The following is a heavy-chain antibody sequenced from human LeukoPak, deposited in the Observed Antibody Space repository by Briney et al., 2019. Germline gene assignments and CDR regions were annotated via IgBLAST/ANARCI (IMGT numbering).Heavy chain of an antibody. CDR1: GGSISSSSYY. CDR2: IYYSGSS. V-gene: IGHV4-39*01. J-gene: IGHJ5*02. D-gene: IGHD6-13*01. Sequence: PSETLSLTCTVSGGSISSSSYYWGWIRQPPGKGLEWIGNIYYSGSSYYNPSLKGRATISVDTSKNQFSLKLSSVTAADTAVYYCARQSLYSSSWHANNWFDPWGQGTLVTVSS. CDR3: ARQSLYSSSWHANNWFDP.